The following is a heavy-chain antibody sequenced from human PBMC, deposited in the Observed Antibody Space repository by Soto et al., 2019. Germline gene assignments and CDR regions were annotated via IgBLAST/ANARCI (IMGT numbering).Heavy chain of an antibody. V-gene: IGHV6-1*01. Sequence: HVQLQQSGPGLVKPSQTLSLTCAISGDSVSSNSVTWNWIRQSPSRGLEWLGRTYYRSEWYSDYAVSVQSRVTINPATSKNQFSLQLNSVTPEDTAVYYCVRLIGNSWLDSWGQGTLVTVSS. CDR1: GDSVSSNSVT. CDR2: TYYRSEWYS. CDR3: VRLIGNSWLDS. J-gene: IGHJ5*01.